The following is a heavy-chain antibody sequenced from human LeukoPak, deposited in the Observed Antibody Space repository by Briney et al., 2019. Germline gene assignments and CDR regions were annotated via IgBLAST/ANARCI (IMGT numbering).Heavy chain of an antibody. V-gene: IGHV1-18*01. D-gene: IGHD6-13*01. J-gene: IGHJ4*02. Sequence: ASVKVSCKASGYTFTSYGISWVRQAPGQGLEWMGWSSAYNGNTNYAQKLQGRVTMTTDTSTSTAYVELRSLRSDDTAVYYCARDLSAAGTGPYYFDYWGQGTLVTVSS. CDR2: SSAYNGNT. CDR3: ARDLSAAGTGPYYFDY. CDR1: GYTFTSYG.